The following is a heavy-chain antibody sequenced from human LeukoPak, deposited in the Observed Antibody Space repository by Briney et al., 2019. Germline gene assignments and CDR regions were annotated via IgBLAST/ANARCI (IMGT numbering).Heavy chain of an antibody. CDR2: IYYSGST. CDR1: GGSISSSYSY. Sequence: SETLSLTCTVSGGSISSSYSYWGWIRQPPGKGLEWIGNIYYSGSTYYNPSLKSRVTISVDTSKNHFSLKLNSVTAADTAVYYCARGSGPDYWGQGTLVTVSS. J-gene: IGHJ4*02. CDR3: ARGSGPDY. D-gene: IGHD7-27*01. V-gene: IGHV4-39*02.